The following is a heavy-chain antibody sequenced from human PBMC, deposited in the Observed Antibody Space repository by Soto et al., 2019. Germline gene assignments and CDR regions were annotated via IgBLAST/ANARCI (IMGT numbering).Heavy chain of an antibody. D-gene: IGHD3-10*01. CDR3: ARWFGELPRGSVYYGMDV. V-gene: IGHV1-3*01. J-gene: IGHJ6*02. CDR1: GYTFTSYA. Sequence: ASVKVSCKASGYTFTSYAMHWVRQAPGQRLEWMGWINAGNGSTKYSQKFQGRVTITRDTSASTAYMELSSLRSEDTAVYYCARWFGELPRGSVYYGMDVWGQGTTVTVSS. CDR2: INAGNGST.